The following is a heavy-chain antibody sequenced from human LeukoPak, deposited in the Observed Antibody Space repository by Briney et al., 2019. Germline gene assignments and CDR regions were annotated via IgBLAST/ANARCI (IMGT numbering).Heavy chain of an antibody. V-gene: IGHV3-66*01. CDR1: GFTFSSYA. Sequence: GGSLRLSCAASGFTFSSYAMSWVRQAPGKGLEWVSVIYSGGSTYYADSVKGRFTISRDNSKNTLYLQMNSLRAEDTAVYYCASAGKDYYYGMDVWGQGTTVTVSS. CDR3: ASAGKDYYYGMDV. J-gene: IGHJ6*02. D-gene: IGHD6-19*01. CDR2: IYSGGST.